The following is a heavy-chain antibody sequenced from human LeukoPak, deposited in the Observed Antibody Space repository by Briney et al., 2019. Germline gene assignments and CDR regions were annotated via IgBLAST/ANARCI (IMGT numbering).Heavy chain of an antibody. CDR1: GFTFSTTA. J-gene: IGHJ5*02. Sequence: GGSLRLSCAASGFTFSTTAMGWVRQAPGKGLEWLSVISGSGDNTVMSGSGENTYYADSVRGRFTISRDNSKSTLYLQMTSLRAEDTAVYYCATTRRRPQCSDGSCYNWFDPWGQGTLVTVSS. D-gene: IGHD2-15*01. CDR3: ATTRRRPQCSDGSCYNWFDP. V-gene: IGHV3-23*01. CDR2: ISGSGDNTVMSGSGENT.